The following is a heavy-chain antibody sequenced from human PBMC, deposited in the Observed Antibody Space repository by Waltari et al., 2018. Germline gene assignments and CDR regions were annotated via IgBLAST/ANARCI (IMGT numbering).Heavy chain of an antibody. D-gene: IGHD3-10*01. CDR2: LDPEDEET. Sequence: QVQLVQSGAEVRTPGASVKVSCKVSGYSRSELSMHWVRQAPGKGLEWVGGLDPEDEETVYAQKFQGRVTMTEDTSTDTAYMELSSLRSDDTAVYYCTTDIMLRVFSNVWGQGTTVTVSS. CDR1: GYSRSELS. V-gene: IGHV1-24*01. J-gene: IGHJ6*02. CDR3: TTDIMLRVFSNV.